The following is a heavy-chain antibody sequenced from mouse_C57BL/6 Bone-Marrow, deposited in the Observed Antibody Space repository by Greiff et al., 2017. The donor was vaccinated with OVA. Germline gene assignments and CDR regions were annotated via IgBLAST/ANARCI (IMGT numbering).Heavy chain of an antibody. V-gene: IGHV3-6*01. J-gene: IGHJ1*03. Sequence: VQLKESGPGLVKPSQSLSLTCSVTGYSITSGYYWNWIRQFPGNKLEWMGYISYDGSNNYNPSLKNRISITRDTSKNQFFLKLNSVTTEDTATYYCARDRNDGYFYWYFDVWGTGTTVTVSS. D-gene: IGHD2-3*01. CDR2: ISYDGSN. CDR3: ARDRNDGYFYWYFDV. CDR1: GYSITSGYY.